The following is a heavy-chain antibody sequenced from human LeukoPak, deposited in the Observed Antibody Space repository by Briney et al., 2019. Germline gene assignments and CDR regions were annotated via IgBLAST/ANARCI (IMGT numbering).Heavy chain of an antibody. J-gene: IGHJ6*02. V-gene: IGHV1-8*02. CDR2: MNPNSGNT. CDR3: ARRRAFITPYYYYYGMDV. D-gene: IGHD3-3*01. CDR1: GYTFTGYY. Sequence: GASVKVSCKASGYTFTGYYMHWVRQAPGQGLEWMGWMNPNSGNTGYAQKFQGRVTMTRNTSISTAYMELSSLRSEDTAVYYCARRRAFITPYYYYYGMDVWGQETTVTVSS.